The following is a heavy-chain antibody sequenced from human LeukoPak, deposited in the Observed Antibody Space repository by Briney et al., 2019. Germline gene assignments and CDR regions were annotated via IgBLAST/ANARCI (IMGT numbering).Heavy chain of an antibody. CDR3: ARVASYYDILPPDY. J-gene: IGHJ4*02. CDR2: IIPILGIA. D-gene: IGHD3-9*01. V-gene: IGHV1-69*04. CDR1: GGTFSSYA. Sequence: ASVKVSCKASGGTFSSYAISWVRQAPGQGLEWMGRIIPILGIANYAQKFQGRVTITADKSTSTAYMEPSSLRSEDTAVYYCARVASYYDILPPDYWGQGTLVTVSS.